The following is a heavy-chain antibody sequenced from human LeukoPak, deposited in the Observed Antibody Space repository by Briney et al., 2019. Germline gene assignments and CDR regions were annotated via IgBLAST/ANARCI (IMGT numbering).Heavy chain of an antibody. Sequence: ASVKVSCKASGYTFTTYYMHWVRQAPGQGLEWMAMINPSGGSTNYAQKFRGRVTMTRDTSTSTAYMELSSLRSGDTALYYCARGGSEQLSPPFDSWGQGTLVTVSS. V-gene: IGHV1-46*01. CDR2: INPSGGST. CDR1: GYTFTTYY. D-gene: IGHD3-10*01. CDR3: ARGGSEQLSPPFDS. J-gene: IGHJ4*02.